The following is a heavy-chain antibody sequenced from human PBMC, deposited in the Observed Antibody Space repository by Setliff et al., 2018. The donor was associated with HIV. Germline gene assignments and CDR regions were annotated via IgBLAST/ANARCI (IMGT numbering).Heavy chain of an antibody. D-gene: IGHD3-22*01. CDR2: IFYSGST. J-gene: IGHJ4*02. CDR1: GASISTHY. CDR3: ARVPSTYFYDTSGYFDY. V-gene: IGHV4-59*11. Sequence: PSETLSLTCTVSGASISTHYWNWIRQPPGKGLEWIGYIFYSGSTNYNPSLKSRVTISVDTSKNQLSLILSSVTATDTAVYYCARVPSTYFYDTSGYFDYWGPGTLVTVSS.